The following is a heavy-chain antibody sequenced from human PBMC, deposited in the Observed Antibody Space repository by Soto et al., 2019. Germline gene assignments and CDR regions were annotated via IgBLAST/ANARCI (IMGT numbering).Heavy chain of an antibody. CDR3: ARPDGTAG. CDR1: GGSVSINTYS. V-gene: IGHV4-39*01. Sequence: QLQLQESGPGLVKPSETLSLTCTVSGGSVSINTYSWGWIRQSPVTGLQWIGSMYYSGSTYYNPSLRSRASISVDTSKNQLSLRLTSVTVADTATYYCARPDGTAGWGQGILVTVST. J-gene: IGHJ1*01. CDR2: MYYSGST. D-gene: IGHD6-13*01.